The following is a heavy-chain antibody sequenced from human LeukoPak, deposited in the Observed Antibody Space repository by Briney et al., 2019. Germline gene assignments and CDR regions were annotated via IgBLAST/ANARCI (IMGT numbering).Heavy chain of an antibody. CDR3: ASGLLVNAFDI. CDR1: GFTFSDYY. Sequence: GGSLRLSCAASGFTFSDYYMSWIRQAPGKGLEWVSYISSSGSTIYYADSVKGRFTISRDNAKNSLYLQMNSLRAEDTAVYHCASGLLVNAFDIWGQGTMVTVSS. J-gene: IGHJ3*02. CDR2: ISSSGSTI. D-gene: IGHD2-8*02. V-gene: IGHV3-11*04.